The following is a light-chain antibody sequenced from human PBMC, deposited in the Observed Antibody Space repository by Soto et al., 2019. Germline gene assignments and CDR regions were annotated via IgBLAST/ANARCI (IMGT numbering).Light chain of an antibody. CDR1: QSVSSN. Sequence: EIVMTQSPANLSVSPGERATLSCRASQSVSSNLAWYQQRPGQAPRLLIYGASTRATAIPARYSGSGSGTEVTLTISSLQSEDFAIYYCQQYNNWPLTFGGGTKVEIK. CDR2: GAS. V-gene: IGKV3-15*01. CDR3: QQYNNWPLT. J-gene: IGKJ4*01.